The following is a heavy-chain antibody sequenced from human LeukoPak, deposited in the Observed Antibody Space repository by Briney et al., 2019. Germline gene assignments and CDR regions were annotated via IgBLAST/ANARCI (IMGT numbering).Heavy chain of an antibody. CDR3: ARDRADFWSGYYYPGAFDI. CDR1: GYTFTGYY. J-gene: IGHJ3*02. Sequence: GASVKVSCKASGYTFTGYYMHWVRQAPGQGLEWMGWINPNSGGTNYAQKFQGRVTITADKSTSTAYMELSSLRSEDTAVYYCARDRADFWSGYYYPGAFDIWGQGTMVTVSS. V-gene: IGHV1-2*02. CDR2: INPNSGGT. D-gene: IGHD3-3*01.